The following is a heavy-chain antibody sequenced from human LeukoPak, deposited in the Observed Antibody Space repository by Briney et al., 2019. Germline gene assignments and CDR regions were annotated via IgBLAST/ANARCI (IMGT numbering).Heavy chain of an antibody. D-gene: IGHD3-10*01. J-gene: IGHJ4*02. CDR1: GFSFSSYW. CDR2: INTDGINT. CDR3: ARMGGSGTGFDY. V-gene: IGHV3-74*01. Sequence: GGPLRLSCAASGFSFSSYWMLWVRRSPGKGLVWVSRINTDGINTVYADFVKGRFTISRDNAENTLYMQMNSLRGEDTAVYYCARMGGSGTGFDYWGQGTLVTVSA.